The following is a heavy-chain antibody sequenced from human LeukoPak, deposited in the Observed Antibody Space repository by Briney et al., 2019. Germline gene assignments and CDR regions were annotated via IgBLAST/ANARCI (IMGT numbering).Heavy chain of an antibody. J-gene: IGHJ6*02. V-gene: IGHV4-4*07. D-gene: IGHD3-3*01. Sequence: SETLSLTCTVSGGSISSYYWSWIRQPAGKGLEWIGRIYTSGSTNYNPSLKSRVTMSVDTSKNQFSLKLSSVTAADTAVYYCARDVTYYDFWSGSNYYYYGMDVWGQGTTVTASS. CDR2: IYTSGST. CDR1: GGSISSYY. CDR3: ARDVTYYDFWSGSNYYYYGMDV.